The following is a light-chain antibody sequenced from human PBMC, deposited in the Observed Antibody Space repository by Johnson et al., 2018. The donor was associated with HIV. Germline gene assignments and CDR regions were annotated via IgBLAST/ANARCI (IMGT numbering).Light chain of an antibody. CDR3: GTWDSTFYV. CDR1: SSTIGNNF. J-gene: IGLJ1*01. CDR2: DTS. Sequence: QSVLTQPPSVSAAPGQKVTISCSGSSSTIGNNFVSWYQQLPGTAPKVLIYDTSKRPSGIPDRFSGSKSGTSATLGITGLQTGDEADYYFGTWDSTFYVFGTGTKVTVL. V-gene: IGLV1-51*01.